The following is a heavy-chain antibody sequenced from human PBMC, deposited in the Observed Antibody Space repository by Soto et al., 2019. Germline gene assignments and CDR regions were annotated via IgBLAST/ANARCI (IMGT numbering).Heavy chain of an antibody. D-gene: IGHD6-13*01. CDR1: GGSISSYY. CDR2: IYTSGST. CDR3: ASIAHKSSWEAPDDAFDI. Sequence: LSLTCTVSGGSISSYYWSWIRQPAGKGLEWIGRIYTSGSTNYDPSLKSRVTMSVDTSKNQFSLKLSSVTAADTAVYYCASIAHKSSWEAPDDAFDIWGQGTMVTVS. J-gene: IGHJ3*02. V-gene: IGHV4-4*07.